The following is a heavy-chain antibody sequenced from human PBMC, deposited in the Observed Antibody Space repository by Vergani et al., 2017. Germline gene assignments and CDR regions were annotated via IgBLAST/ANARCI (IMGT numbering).Heavy chain of an antibody. Sequence: QDQLVQSGAEVKKPGASVKVSCKASGYTFTSYAIGWVRQAPGQGLEWMGWISAYNGNTKYAQKLQGRVTMTTDTSTSTAYMELRSLRSDDTAMYYCARDRCSSTSCFILGPYGMDVWGQGTTVTVSS. J-gene: IGHJ6*02. CDR2: ISAYNGNT. V-gene: IGHV1-18*01. CDR3: ARDRCSSTSCFILGPYGMDV. D-gene: IGHD2-2*01. CDR1: GYTFTSYA.